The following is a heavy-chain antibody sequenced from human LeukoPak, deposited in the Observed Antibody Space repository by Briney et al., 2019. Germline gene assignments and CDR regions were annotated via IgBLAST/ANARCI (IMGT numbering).Heavy chain of an antibody. CDR3: ARQGSAYYFDF. CDR1: GGSISSSSYY. D-gene: IGHD2-15*01. J-gene: IGHJ4*02. V-gene: IGHV4-39*01. CDR2: VYYSGRT. Sequence: SETLSLTCTVSGGSISSSSYYWGWIRQPPGKELQWIASVYYSGRTNYSPSLKSRVTISVDTSEKQCSLQLNSVTAADTAVYYCARQGSAYYFDFWGQGLLVTVSS.